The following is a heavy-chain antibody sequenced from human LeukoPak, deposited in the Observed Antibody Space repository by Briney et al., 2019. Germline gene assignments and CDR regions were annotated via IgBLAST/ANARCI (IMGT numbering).Heavy chain of an antibody. CDR2: FYTRGST. J-gene: IGHJ5*02. V-gene: IGHV4-4*07. CDR1: GGSISNYY. CDR3: ARDQGNWFDP. Sequence: SETLSLTCTVSGGSISNYYWSWIRQPAGKGLEWIGRFYTRGSTNYNPSLKSRVIMSVDTSKNQFSLKLSSVTAADTAVYYCARDQGNWFDPWGQGTLVTVSS.